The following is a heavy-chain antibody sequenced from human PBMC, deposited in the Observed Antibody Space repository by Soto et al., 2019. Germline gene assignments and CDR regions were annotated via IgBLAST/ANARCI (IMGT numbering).Heavy chain of an antibody. D-gene: IGHD3-22*01. Sequence: PGGSLRLSCAASGFTFSSYAMSWVRQAPGKGLEWVSAISGSGGSTYYADSVKGRFTISRDNSKNTLYLQMNSLRAEDTAVYYCPPSGDYYDSRGEDDAFDIWGQGTMVTVSS. CDR3: PPSGDYYDSRGEDDAFDI. CDR2: ISGSGGST. V-gene: IGHV3-23*01. J-gene: IGHJ3*02. CDR1: GFTFSSYA.